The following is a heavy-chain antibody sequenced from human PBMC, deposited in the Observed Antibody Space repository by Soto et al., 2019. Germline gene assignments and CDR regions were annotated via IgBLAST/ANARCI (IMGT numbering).Heavy chain of an antibody. CDR2: ISGGSSVT. J-gene: IGHJ4*02. Sequence: GGSLRLSCTASGFTFSDYAMTWVRQAPGKGLEWVSTISGGSSVTYYGDSVKGRFTISRDNAKKTLFLQLNRLSAEDTATYYCAKVLSKNYYYPFDFWGQGAQVTVSS. V-gene: IGHV3-23*01. D-gene: IGHD3-10*01. CDR1: GFTFSDYA. CDR3: AKVLSKNYYYPFDF.